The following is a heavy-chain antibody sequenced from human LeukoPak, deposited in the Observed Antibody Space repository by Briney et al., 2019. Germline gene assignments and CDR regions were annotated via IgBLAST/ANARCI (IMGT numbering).Heavy chain of an antibody. CDR1: GFTFSNYA. CDR3: ARGHRSSWFDAFDI. V-gene: IGHV3-64*02. Sequence: GGSLRLSCAASGFTFSNYAFPWVRQAPGKGLEYVSAINDNGDTTYYADSVKGRFTISRDISKNTLFLQMGSLRTEDMAVYYCARGHRSSWFDAFDIWGQGIMVTVSS. J-gene: IGHJ3*02. CDR2: INDNGDTT. D-gene: IGHD6-13*01.